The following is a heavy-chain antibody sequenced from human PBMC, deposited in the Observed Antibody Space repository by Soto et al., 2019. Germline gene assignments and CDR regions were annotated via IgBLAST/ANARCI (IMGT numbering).Heavy chain of an antibody. CDR3: AKERRGIVVVPAAMRVGGPTDY. V-gene: IGHV3-23*01. D-gene: IGHD2-2*01. Sequence: GGSLRLSCAASGFTFSSYAMSWVRQAPGKGLEWVSAISGSGGSTYYADSVKGRFTISRDNSKNTLYLQMNSLRAEDTAVYYCAKERRGIVVVPAAMRVGGPTDYWGQGTLVTVSS. J-gene: IGHJ4*02. CDR2: ISGSGGST. CDR1: GFTFSSYA.